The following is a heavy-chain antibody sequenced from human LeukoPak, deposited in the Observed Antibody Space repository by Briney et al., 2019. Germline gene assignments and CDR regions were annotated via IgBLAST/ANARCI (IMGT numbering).Heavy chain of an antibody. D-gene: IGHD6-6*01. V-gene: IGHV1-46*01. J-gene: IGHJ4*02. CDR1: GYTFPSYF. CDR3: ARTAARRFDY. CDR2: INPTGGST. Sequence: ASVKVSCKASGYTFPSYFMHWVRQAPGQGLEWMGIINPTGGSTTYAQKFQGRVTMTRDTSTSTVYMELSSLRSDDTAVYYCARTAARRFDYWGQGTLVTVSS.